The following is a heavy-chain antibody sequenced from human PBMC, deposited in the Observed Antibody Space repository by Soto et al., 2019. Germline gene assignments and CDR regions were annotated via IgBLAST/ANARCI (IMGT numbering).Heavy chain of an antibody. CDR2: INPSGGST. Sequence: GASVKVSCKASGYTFTHYYIHGVRQAPGQGLEWMGMINPSGGSTSYAQKFQGRLTMTTDTSTNTVYMELSSLRSEDTAVYYCARPPFPGCINAICYPLDFWGQGALVTVSS. V-gene: IGHV1-46*01. CDR1: GYTFTHYY. CDR3: ARPPFPGCINAICYPLDF. D-gene: IGHD2-8*01. J-gene: IGHJ4*02.